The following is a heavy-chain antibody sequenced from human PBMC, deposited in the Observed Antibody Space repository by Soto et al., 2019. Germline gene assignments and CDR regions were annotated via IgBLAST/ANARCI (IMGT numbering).Heavy chain of an antibody. CDR2: IYSDGSAT. CDR1: GFTFSYYW. CDR3: AKDSSITMIVVAALDY. Sequence: GGSLRLSCAASGFTFSYYWMHWVRQTPEKGLVWVARIYSDGSATTYADSVKGRFTISRDNSKNTLYLQMNSLRAEDTAVYYCAKDSSITMIVVAALDYWGQGTLVTVSS. J-gene: IGHJ4*02. V-gene: IGHV3-74*03. D-gene: IGHD3-22*01.